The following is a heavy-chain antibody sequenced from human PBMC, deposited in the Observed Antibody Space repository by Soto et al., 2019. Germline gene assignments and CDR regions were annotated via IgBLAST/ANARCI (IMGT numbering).Heavy chain of an antibody. CDR1: GYTFTTYE. CDR3: ARVGGQLFGDHGMDV. V-gene: IGHV1-8*01. Sequence: QVQLVQSGAEVKKPGASVKVSCKASGYTFTTYEINWVRQVPGQGLEWMGWMSPSSGNTGYVDQFRGRVTMTSNTSTTTAYRELSSLRSEATAVYYCARVGGQLFGDHGMDVWGQGTTVTGSS. D-gene: IGHD3-10*01. CDR2: MSPSSGNT. J-gene: IGHJ6*02.